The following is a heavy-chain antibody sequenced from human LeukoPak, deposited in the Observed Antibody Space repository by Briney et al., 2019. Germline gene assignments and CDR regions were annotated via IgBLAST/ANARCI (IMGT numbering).Heavy chain of an antibody. V-gene: IGHV3-7*04. CDR2: IGEDGREK. Sequence: GGSLRLSCAGSRFIFSGHWMTCVRQAPGKGLEWVANIGEDGREKYYVDSVKGRFTISRDNAKNSLYLQMNSLRAEDTALYFCARPAYGDWGQGTLVTVSS. CDR1: RFIFSGHW. J-gene: IGHJ4*02. D-gene: IGHD4-17*01. CDR3: ARPAYGD.